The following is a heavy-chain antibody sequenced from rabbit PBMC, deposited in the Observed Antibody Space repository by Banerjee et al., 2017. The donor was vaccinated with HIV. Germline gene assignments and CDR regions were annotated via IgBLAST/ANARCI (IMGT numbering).Heavy chain of an antibody. D-gene: IGHD4-1*01. CDR3: ARDLAGVIGWNFDL. CDR2: IGTVTGST. J-gene: IGHJ4*01. Sequence: QSLEESGGDLVKPEGSLTLTCTASGFSFSSGYDMCWVRQAPGKGLEWIGCIGTVTGSTYYASWAKGRFTISKTSTTVTLQMTSLTAADTATYFCARDLAGVIGWNFDLWGPGTLVTVS. V-gene: IGHV1S40*01. CDR1: GFSFSSGYD.